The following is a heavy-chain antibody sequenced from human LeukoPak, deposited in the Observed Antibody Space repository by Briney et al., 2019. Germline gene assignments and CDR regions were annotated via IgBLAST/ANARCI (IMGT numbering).Heavy chain of an antibody. Sequence: GGSLRLSCAASGYTFSSYGMHWVRQAPGKGLEWVGRIKSKTDGGTTDYAAPVKGRFTISRDDSKNTLYLQMNSLKTEDTAVYYCTTDLGSNDDYWGQGTLVTVSS. V-gene: IGHV3-15*01. D-gene: IGHD4-11*01. CDR3: TTDLGSNDDY. CDR1: GYTFSSYG. J-gene: IGHJ4*02. CDR2: IKSKTDGGTT.